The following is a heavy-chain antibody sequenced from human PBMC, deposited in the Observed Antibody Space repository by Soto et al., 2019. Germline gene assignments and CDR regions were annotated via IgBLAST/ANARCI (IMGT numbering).Heavy chain of an antibody. J-gene: IGHJ4*02. CDR1: GYTFRAYS. CDR2: INGVNGNT. D-gene: IGHD4-4*01. V-gene: IGHV1-3*01. CDR3: ARGSNAGLDY. Sequence: QVPVVQSGAEVNKPGASVKVSCKASGYTFRAYSMNWVRQAPGQRLEWMGWINGVNGNTEYSQTFQARVTITRDTSASIAYMELSSLRPEDTAVYYCARGSNAGLDYWGQGTLVTVSS.